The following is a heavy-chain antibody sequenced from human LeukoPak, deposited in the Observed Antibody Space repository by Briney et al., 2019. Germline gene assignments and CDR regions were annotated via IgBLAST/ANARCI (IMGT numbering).Heavy chain of an antibody. CDR3: ARGGFGEQIN. CDR2: IYYTGST. D-gene: IGHD3-10*01. CDR1: GGSISSYY. J-gene: IGHJ4*02. Sequence: SETLSLTCTVSGGSISSYYGSWTRQPPGKGLEWIGYIYYTGSTNYSPSLKSRVTISVDTSKNQFSLKLSSVTAADTAVYYCARGGFGEQINWGQGTLVTVSS. V-gene: IGHV4-59*13.